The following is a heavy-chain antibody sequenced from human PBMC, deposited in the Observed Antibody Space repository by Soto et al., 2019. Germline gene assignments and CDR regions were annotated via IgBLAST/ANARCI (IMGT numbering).Heavy chain of an antibody. CDR3: ARGWNDASYNWFDP. CDR2: INPNSGGT. J-gene: IGHJ5*02. Sequence: ASVKVSCKASGYTFTGYYMHWVRQAPGQGLEWMGWINPNSGGTNYAQKFQGWVTMTRDTSISTAYMELSRLRSDDTAVYYCARGWNDASYNWFDPWGQGTLVTVSS. V-gene: IGHV1-2*04. CDR1: GYTFTGYY. D-gene: IGHD1-1*01.